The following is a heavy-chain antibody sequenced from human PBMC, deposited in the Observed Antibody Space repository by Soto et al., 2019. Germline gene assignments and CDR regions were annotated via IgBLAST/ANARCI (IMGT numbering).Heavy chain of an antibody. D-gene: IGHD3-10*01. CDR1: GFTFSSYG. Sequence: QVQLVESGGGVVQPGRSLRLSCAASGFTFSSYGMHWVRQAPGKGLEWVAVISYDGSNKYYADSVKGRFTISRDNSKNTLNLQMNSLRFEDTAVYYCAKAFSYYGWGEDNFDYWGQGTLVTVSS. CDR3: AKAFSYYGWGEDNFDY. J-gene: IGHJ4*02. CDR2: ISYDGSNK. V-gene: IGHV3-30*18.